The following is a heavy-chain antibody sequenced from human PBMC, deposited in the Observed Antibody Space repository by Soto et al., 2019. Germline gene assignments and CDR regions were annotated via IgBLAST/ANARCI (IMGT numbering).Heavy chain of an antibody. D-gene: IGHD2-2*01. V-gene: IGHV3-15*07. J-gene: IGHJ4*03. CDR1: GCTFSNAW. Sequence: GLIRHSCAAFGCTFSNAWINWISKTPGKGLEWVGRIKSKTDGGTTDFAAPVKGRFAISRDDSKNMVYLQMNSLKTEDTAVYYCTTDSYITSVIVRFDYWGHGTLVTVSS. CDR2: IKSKTDGGTT. CDR3: TTDSYITSVIVRFDY.